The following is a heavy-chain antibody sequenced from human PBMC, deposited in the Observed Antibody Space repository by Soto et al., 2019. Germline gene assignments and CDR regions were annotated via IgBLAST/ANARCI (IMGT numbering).Heavy chain of an antibody. CDR1: GFTFSTFA. Sequence: GGSLRLSCAASGFTFSTFAMHWVRQAPGKGLEWVAVISHDGSNKYYADPVKGRFTISRDNSKNTVYVQMNSLRAEDTAVYYCARAGPFYDILTGYHLDYWGQGTLVTVSS. D-gene: IGHD3-9*01. J-gene: IGHJ4*02. CDR2: ISHDGSNK. V-gene: IGHV3-30-3*01. CDR3: ARAGPFYDILTGYHLDY.